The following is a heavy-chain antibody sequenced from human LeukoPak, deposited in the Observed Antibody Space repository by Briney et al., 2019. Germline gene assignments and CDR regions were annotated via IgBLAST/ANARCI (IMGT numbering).Heavy chain of an antibody. CDR1: GGSISSYY. D-gene: IGHD3-22*01. CDR3: ARGLVADSSGYYYVGPPGAFDI. V-gene: IGHV4-59*12. Sequence: SETLSLTCTVSGGSISSYYWSWIRQPPGKGLEWIGYIYYSGSTNYNPSLKGRVTISVDTSKNRFSLKLSSVTAADTAVYYCARGLVADSSGYYYVGPPGAFDIWGQGTMVTVSS. J-gene: IGHJ3*02. CDR2: IYYSGST.